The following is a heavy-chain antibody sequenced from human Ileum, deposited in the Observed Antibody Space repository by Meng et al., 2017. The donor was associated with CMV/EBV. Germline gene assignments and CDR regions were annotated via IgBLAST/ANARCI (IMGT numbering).Heavy chain of an antibody. CDR3: ARDLVRSSSSGWFDP. CDR1: AGTFSSYA. V-gene: IGHV1-69*05. J-gene: IGHJ5*02. CDR2: IIPIFGTA. Sequence: SAGTFSSYAISCVRQAPGQGLEWMGGIIPIFGTANYAQKFQGRVTITTDESTSTAYMELSSLRSEDTAVYYCARDLVRSSSSGWFDPWGQGTLVTVSS. D-gene: IGHD6-6*01.